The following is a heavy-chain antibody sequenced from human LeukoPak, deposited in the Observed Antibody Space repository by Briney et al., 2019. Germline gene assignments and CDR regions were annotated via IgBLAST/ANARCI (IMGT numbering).Heavy chain of an antibody. CDR1: GGTFSSYA. D-gene: IGHD6-13*01. Sequence: ASVKVSCKASGGTFSSYAISWVRQAPGQGLEWMGGIIPIFGTANYAQKFQGRVTITADKSTSTAYMELSSLRSEDTAVYYCARGRRPGTKQQLSLDYWGQGTLVTVSS. CDR3: ARGRRPGTKQQLSLDY. CDR2: IIPIFGTA. J-gene: IGHJ4*02. V-gene: IGHV1-69*06.